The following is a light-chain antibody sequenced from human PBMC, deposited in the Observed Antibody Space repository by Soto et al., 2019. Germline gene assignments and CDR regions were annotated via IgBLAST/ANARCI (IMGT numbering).Light chain of an antibody. J-gene: IGKJ1*01. V-gene: IGKV3-15*01. CDR1: QSVGNN. CDR2: GAS. CDR3: QQYGT. Sequence: IVMSQSPATLSVSTGERVTLSCRASQSVGNNLAWHQQKPGQAPRLLIYGASTRATGFPARFSGSGSGTDFTLTISRLEPEDFAVYYCQQYGTFGQGTKVDIK.